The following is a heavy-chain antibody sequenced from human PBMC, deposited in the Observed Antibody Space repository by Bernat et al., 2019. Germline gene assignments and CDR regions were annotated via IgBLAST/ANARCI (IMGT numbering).Heavy chain of an antibody. V-gene: IGHV3-15*01. Sequence: EVQLVESGGGLVKPGGSLRLSCVASGFTFSNAWMSWVRQAPGKGLEWVGRIKSKTDGGTTDYAAPVKGRFTISRDDSKNTLYLQMNSLKTEDTAVYYCTTDSPYYYDSSGLDYWGQGTLVTVSS. D-gene: IGHD3-22*01. CDR1: GFTFSNAW. J-gene: IGHJ4*02. CDR2: IKSKTDGGTT. CDR3: TTDSPYYYDSSGLDY.